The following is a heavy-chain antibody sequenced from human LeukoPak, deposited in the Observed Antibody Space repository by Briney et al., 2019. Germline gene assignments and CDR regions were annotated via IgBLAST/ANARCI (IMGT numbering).Heavy chain of an antibody. CDR3: ATGAGFLEWLLQVGDAFDI. Sequence: GGSLRLSCAASGFTFSSYAMSWVRQAPGKGLEWVSAISGSGGSTYYADSVKGRFTISRDNSKNTLYLQMNSLRAEDTAVYYCATGAGFLEWLLQVGDAFDIWGQGTMVTVSS. D-gene: IGHD3-3*01. CDR1: GFTFSSYA. CDR2: ISGSGGST. J-gene: IGHJ3*02. V-gene: IGHV3-23*01.